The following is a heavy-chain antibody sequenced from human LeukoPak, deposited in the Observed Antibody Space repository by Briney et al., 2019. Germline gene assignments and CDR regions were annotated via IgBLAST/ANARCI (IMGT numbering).Heavy chain of an antibody. D-gene: IGHD6-6*01. V-gene: IGHV4-34*01. CDR1: GGSFSGYY. J-gene: IGHJ4*02. CDR2: INHSGST. CDR3: ARVSSIAARHKHYFDY. Sequence: SETLSLTCAVYGGSFSGYYWSWIRQPPGKGLEWIGEINHSGSTNYNPSLKSRVTISVDTSKNQFSLKLSSVTAADTAVYCCARVSSIAARHKHYFDYWGQGTLVTVSS.